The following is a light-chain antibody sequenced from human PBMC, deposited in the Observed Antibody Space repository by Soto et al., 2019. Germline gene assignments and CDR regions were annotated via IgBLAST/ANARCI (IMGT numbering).Light chain of an antibody. CDR2: AAS. J-gene: IGKJ1*01. CDR3: QLSYTPPWT. V-gene: IGKV1-39*01. CDR1: QSISSY. Sequence: DIQMTQSPSSLSASVGDRVTITCRASQSISSYLNWYQQKPGKAPKLLIYAASSLQSGVPSRFSASGSGTDCTLTISSCELFDFATCYFQLSYTPPWTFGQGTKVEIK.